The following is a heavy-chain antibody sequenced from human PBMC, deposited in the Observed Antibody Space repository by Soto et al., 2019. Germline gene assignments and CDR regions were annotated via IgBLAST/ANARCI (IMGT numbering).Heavy chain of an antibody. CDR3: ARGTGGFPTAYYYYGMDV. J-gene: IGHJ6*02. V-gene: IGHV4-39*01. CDR2: IYYSGST. Sequence: SETLSLTCTVSGGSISSSSYYWGWIRQPPGKGLEWIGSIYYSGSTYYNPSLKSRVTISVDTSKNQFSLKLSSVTAADTAVYYCARGTGGFPTAYYYYGMDVWGQGTTVTVSS. CDR1: GGSISSSSYY. D-gene: IGHD2-8*02.